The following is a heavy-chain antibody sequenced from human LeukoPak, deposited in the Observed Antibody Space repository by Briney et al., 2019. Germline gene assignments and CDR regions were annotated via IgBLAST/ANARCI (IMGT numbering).Heavy chain of an antibody. CDR3: ARDVGAGWLYTDGAFDI. Sequence: TGGSLRLSCAASGFTFSSYWMHWVRQAPGKGLVWVSRINSDGSSTSYADSVKGRFTISRDNAKNTLYLQMNSLRAEDTAVYYCARDVGAGWLYTDGAFDIWGQGTVVTVSS. D-gene: IGHD3-22*01. CDR2: INSDGSST. V-gene: IGHV3-74*01. CDR1: GFTFSSYW. J-gene: IGHJ3*02.